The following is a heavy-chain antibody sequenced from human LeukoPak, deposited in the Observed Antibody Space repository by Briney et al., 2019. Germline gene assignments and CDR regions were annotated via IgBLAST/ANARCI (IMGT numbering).Heavy chain of an antibody. D-gene: IGHD4/OR15-4a*01. V-gene: IGHV3-23*01. J-gene: IGHJ4*02. CDR2: IRVNGGPT. Sequence: CFTTSGFTFLTFAMPWVRQAPGKGLQWVSTIRVNGGPTYYADSIKRRFTLSILNSQQTLYLQMNSLVAEVPAVYSCAKGGAFYGGLFDCWGQGTLVTVYS. CDR1: GFTFLTFA. CDR3: AKGGAFYGGLFDC.